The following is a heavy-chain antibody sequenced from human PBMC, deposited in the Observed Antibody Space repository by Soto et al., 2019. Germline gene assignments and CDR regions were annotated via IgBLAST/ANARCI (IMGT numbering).Heavy chain of an antibody. J-gene: IGHJ4*02. CDR3: VKDAGSARPFDS. CDR2: INAGNGNT. D-gene: IGHD6-13*01. Sequence: ASVKVSCKASGYTFTSYAMNWVRQAPGQRLEWMGWINAGNGNTKYSQKFQGRVTITRDTSASTAYMELSSLRAEDTAVYHCVKDAGSARPFDSWGQGTLVTVSS. V-gene: IGHV1-3*01. CDR1: GYTFTSYA.